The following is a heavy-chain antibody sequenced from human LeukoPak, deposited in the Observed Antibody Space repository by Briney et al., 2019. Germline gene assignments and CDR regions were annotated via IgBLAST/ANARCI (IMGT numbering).Heavy chain of an antibody. CDR1: GYTFTSYA. J-gene: IGHJ6*02. CDR3: ARDQDSSGWTLRSYYYCGLDV. Sequence: GASVKVSCKASGYTFTSYAMNWVRQAPGQGLEWMGWISPYSGKANYAQKVQDRVTMTTHTSTRTAYMVLRRLRSDDTAVYYCARDQDSSGWTLRSYYYCGLDVWGQGTTVTVSS. CDR2: ISPYSGKA. D-gene: IGHD6-19*01. V-gene: IGHV1-18*01.